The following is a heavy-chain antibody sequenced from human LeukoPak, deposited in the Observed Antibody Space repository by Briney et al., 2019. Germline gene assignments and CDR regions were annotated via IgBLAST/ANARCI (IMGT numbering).Heavy chain of an antibody. CDR3: ARVQGGRYFDWFFDY. CDR1: GGSISSYY. V-gene: IGHV4-59*01. J-gene: IGHJ4*02. Sequence: PSEILSLTCTVSGGSISSYYWSWIRQPPGKGLEWIGYIYYSGSTNYNPSLKSRVTISVDTSKNQFSLKLSSVTAADTAVYYCARVQGGRYFDWFFDYWGQGTLVTVSS. D-gene: IGHD3-9*01. CDR2: IYYSGST.